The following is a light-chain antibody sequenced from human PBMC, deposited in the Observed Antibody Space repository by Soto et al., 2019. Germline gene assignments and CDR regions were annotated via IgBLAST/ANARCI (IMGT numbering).Light chain of an antibody. CDR3: QQRGRA. Sequence: EIVLTQSPATLSLSPGERATLSCRASQSVSSYLAWYQQKPGQAPRLLIYDASNRATGIPARFSGSGSGTDXXXXXXXXXXXXFAVYYCQQRGRAFGXGTXXEIK. CDR2: DAS. CDR1: QSVSSY. V-gene: IGKV3-11*01. J-gene: IGKJ1*01.